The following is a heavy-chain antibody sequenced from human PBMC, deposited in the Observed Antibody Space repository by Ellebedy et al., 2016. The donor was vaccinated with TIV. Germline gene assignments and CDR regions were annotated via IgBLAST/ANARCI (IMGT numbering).Heavy chain of an antibody. D-gene: IGHD4-17*01. J-gene: IGHJ4*02. CDR1: GYTFTSYG. Sequence: ASVKVSCKASGYTFTSYGISWVRQAPGHGLEWMGRINPFRGIANYAQKFQGRVTITADKSTSTDYMELNSLRYEETAVYYCAADYGDYVVEDWGQGTLITVSS. CDR3: AADYGDYVVED. V-gene: IGHV1-69*04. CDR2: INPFRGIA.